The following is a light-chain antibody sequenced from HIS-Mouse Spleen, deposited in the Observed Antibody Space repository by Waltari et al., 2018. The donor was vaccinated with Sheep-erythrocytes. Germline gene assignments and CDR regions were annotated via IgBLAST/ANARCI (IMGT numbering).Light chain of an antibody. Sequence: QSALTQPASGAGSPGQAITIPCPGTSRDFGSFNLVAWYQQPPGKAPKLMIYEGSKRPSGVSNRFSGSKSGNTASLTISGLQAEDEADYYCCSYAGSSTPWVFGGGTKLTVL. CDR3: CSYAGSSTPWV. CDR1: SRDFGSFNL. V-gene: IGLV2-23*01. CDR2: EGS. J-gene: IGLJ3*02.